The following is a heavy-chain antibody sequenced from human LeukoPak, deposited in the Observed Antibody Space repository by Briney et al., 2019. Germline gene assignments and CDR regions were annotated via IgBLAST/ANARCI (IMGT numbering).Heavy chain of an antibody. V-gene: IGHV4-39*07. CDR1: GGSITNSGYY. D-gene: IGHD6-13*01. Sequence: PSETLSLTCTVSGGSITNSGYYWGWVRQPPGKGLEWIASIYYTGSTYYNPSLKSRVTISVDKSKNQFSLKLSSVTAADTAVYYCASGSSSFYYFDYWGQGTLVTVSS. CDR3: ASGSSSFYYFDY. CDR2: IYYTGST. J-gene: IGHJ4*02.